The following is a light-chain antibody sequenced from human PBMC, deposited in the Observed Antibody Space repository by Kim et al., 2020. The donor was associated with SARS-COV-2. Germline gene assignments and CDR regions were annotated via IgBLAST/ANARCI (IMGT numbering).Light chain of an antibody. J-gene: IGLJ2*01. CDR3: NSRDSSGNHLV. CDR1: SLRSYY. Sequence: ALGQTVRMPCQGDSLRSYYASWYQQKPGQAPVLVIYGKNNRPSGIPDRFSGSSSGNTASLTITGAQAEDEADYYCNSRDSSGNHLVFGGGTQLTVL. V-gene: IGLV3-19*01. CDR2: GKN.